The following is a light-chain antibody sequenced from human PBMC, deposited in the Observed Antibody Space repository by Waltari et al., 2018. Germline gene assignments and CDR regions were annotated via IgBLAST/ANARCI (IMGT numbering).Light chain of an antibody. CDR3: SSYISSDTLEL. J-gene: IGLJ2*01. CDR2: DVS. Sequence: HSALTQPASVSGSPGQSITISCTGTSSDVGGYNYVAWYQKHPGKAPKPMIYDVSNRPSGVSNRFAGSKSGNTASLTISVLQAEDEADYYCSSYISSDTLELFGGGTSLTVL. CDR1: SSDVGGYNY. V-gene: IGLV2-14*03.